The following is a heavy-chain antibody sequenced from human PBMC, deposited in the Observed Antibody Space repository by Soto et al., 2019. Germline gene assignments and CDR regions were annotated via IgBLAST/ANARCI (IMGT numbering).Heavy chain of an antibody. CDR1: GFTFSNYG. D-gene: IGHD2-21*01. J-gene: IGHJ4*02. Sequence: GGSLRLSCAASGFTFSNYGMHWVRQAPGKGLEWVAVIWYDGNNKYYADSVKGRFTISRDNSNNTLYVQMTSLRAEDTAVYYCARGLHSLFDYWGQGTLVTV. V-gene: IGHV3-33*01. CDR2: IWYDGNNK. CDR3: ARGLHSLFDY.